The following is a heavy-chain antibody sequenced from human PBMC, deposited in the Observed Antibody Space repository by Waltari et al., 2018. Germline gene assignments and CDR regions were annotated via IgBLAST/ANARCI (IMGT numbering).Heavy chain of an antibody. CDR3: ARNYRVG. CDR2: ISYDSENI. J-gene: IGHJ4*02. CDR1: GYTFNRYA. D-gene: IGHD3-16*02. Sequence: QVHLVASGGGVAQPGGSLTLSCSASGYTFNRYAMHWVRQTPGKGLEWVAAISYDSENIYYADSVKGRFAISRDNSKNIVYLQMNNLKTDDTAVYYCARNYRVGWGQGTLVTVSS. V-gene: IGHV3-30*09.